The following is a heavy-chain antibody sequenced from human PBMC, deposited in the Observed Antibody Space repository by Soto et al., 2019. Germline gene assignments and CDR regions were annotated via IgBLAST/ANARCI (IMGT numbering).Heavy chain of an antibody. CDR1: GFTFSSYW. V-gene: IGHV3-74*01. Sequence: EVQLVESGGGLVQPGGSLRLSCAASGFTFSSYWMHWVRQAPGKGLVWVSRINSDGSSTSYADSVKGRFTISRDNAKNTLYLQMKSLRAEDTAVYYCARPRYCSSTSCHNSNWFDPWGQGTLVTVSS. CDR3: ARPRYCSSTSCHNSNWFDP. CDR2: INSDGSST. J-gene: IGHJ5*02. D-gene: IGHD2-2*01.